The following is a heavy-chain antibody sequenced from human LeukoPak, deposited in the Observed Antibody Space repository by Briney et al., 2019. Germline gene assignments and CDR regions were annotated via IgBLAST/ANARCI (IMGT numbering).Heavy chain of an antibody. J-gene: IGHJ4*02. CDR2: INHSGST. V-gene: IGHV4-34*01. Sequence: SETLSLTCAVYGGSFSGYYWSWIRQPPGKGLEWIGEINHSGSTNYNPSLKSRVTISVDTSKNQFSLKLSSVTAADTAVYYCARGRTLYYDSSGFRTLFDYWAQGTLLTVSS. CDR1: GGSFSGYY. D-gene: IGHD3-22*01. CDR3: ARGRTLYYDSSGFRTLFDY.